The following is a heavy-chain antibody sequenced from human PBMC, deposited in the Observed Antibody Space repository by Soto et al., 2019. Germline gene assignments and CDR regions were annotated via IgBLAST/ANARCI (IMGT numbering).Heavy chain of an antibody. J-gene: IGHJ4*02. D-gene: IGHD2-21*01. CDR1: GFTFGIHS. V-gene: IGHV3-64D*06. CDR3: VKESNPFINSLVMIALDY. CDR2: ISRDGRST. Sequence: GGSLRLSCSASGFTFGIHSMHWVRQTPGKGLEYVSAISRDGRSTFYADSAKGRFTISRDNSRNTLYLQMSRLKTEDTAVYYCVKESNPFINSLVMIALDYWGQGTLVTVSS.